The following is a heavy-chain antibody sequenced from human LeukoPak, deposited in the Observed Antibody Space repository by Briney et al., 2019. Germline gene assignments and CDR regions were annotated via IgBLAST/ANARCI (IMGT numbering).Heavy chain of an antibody. CDR3: AKDSYYYDSSGYYDY. D-gene: IGHD3-22*01. CDR1: GFTFSSYG. Sequence: GGSLRLSCAASGFTFSSYGMHWVPQAPGKGLEWVAVISYDGSNKYYADSVKGRFTISRDNSKNTLYLQMNSLRAEDTAVYYCAKDSYYYDSSGYYDYWGQGTLVTVSS. J-gene: IGHJ4*02. V-gene: IGHV3-30*18. CDR2: ISYDGSNK.